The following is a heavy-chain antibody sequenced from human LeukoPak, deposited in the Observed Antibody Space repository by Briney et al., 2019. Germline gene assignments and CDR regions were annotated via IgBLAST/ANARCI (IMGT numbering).Heavy chain of an antibody. Sequence: PSETLSLTCTVSGGSISSYYWSWIRQPPGEGLEWIGYIYYSGSTNYNPSLKSRVTISGDTSKNQFSLKLSSVTAADTAVYYCARHSLAAADYAFDIWGQGTMVTVSS. CDR3: ARHSLAAADYAFDI. CDR1: GGSISSYY. V-gene: IGHV4-59*08. CDR2: IYYSGST. D-gene: IGHD6-13*01. J-gene: IGHJ3*02.